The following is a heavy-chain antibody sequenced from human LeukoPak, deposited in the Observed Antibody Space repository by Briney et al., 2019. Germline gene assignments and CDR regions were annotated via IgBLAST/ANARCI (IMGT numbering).Heavy chain of an antibody. V-gene: IGHV3-30-3*01. CDR1: GFTFSSYA. Sequence: GGSLRLSCAASGFTFSSYAMHWVRQAPGKGLEWVAVISYDGSNKYYADSVKGRFTISRDNAKNVLYLQMNRLRDGDTAVYYCARDSDWAFDNWGQGTLVTVSS. CDR3: ARDSDWAFDN. CDR2: ISYDGSNK. D-gene: IGHD2-21*02. J-gene: IGHJ4*02.